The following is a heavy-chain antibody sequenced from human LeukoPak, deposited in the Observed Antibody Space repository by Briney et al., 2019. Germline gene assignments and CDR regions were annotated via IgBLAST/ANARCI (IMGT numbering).Heavy chain of an antibody. D-gene: IGHD2-2*01. V-gene: IGHV1-2*02. Sequence: GASVKVSCKASGYTFTGYYMHWVRQAPGQGLEWMGWINPNSGGTNYAQKFQGRVTMTRDTSISTAYMELSRLKSDDTAVYYCASGPTTRYNWFDPWGQGTLVTVSS. CDR2: INPNSGGT. J-gene: IGHJ5*02. CDR3: ASGPTTRYNWFDP. CDR1: GYTFTGYY.